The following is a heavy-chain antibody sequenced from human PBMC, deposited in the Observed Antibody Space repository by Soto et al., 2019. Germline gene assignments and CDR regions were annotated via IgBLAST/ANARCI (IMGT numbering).Heavy chain of an antibody. CDR2: INPNSGGT. J-gene: IGHJ5*02. CDR1: GYTFTSYA. Sequence: GASVKVSCKASGYTFTSYAMHWVRQAPGQRLEWMGWINPNSGGTNYAQKFQGWVTMTRDTSISTAYMELSRLRSDDTAVYYCARDGWRLRGNWFDPWGQGNLVTVSS. V-gene: IGHV1-2*04. CDR3: ARDGWRLRGNWFDP. D-gene: IGHD2-21*02.